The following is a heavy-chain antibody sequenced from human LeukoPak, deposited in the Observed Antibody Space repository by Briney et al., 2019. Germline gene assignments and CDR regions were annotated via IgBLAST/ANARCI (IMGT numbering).Heavy chain of an antibody. D-gene: IGHD6-25*01. V-gene: IGHV3-15*01. J-gene: IGHJ6*03. CDR3: TTEAASDYYYYMDV. Sequence: GGSLRLSCAASGFTFSSYAMSWVRQAPGKGLEWVDRIKSKTDGGTTDYAAPVKGRFTISRDDSKNTLYLQMNSLKTEDTAVYYCTTEAASDYYYYMDVWGKGTTVTVSS. CDR2: IKSKTDGGTT. CDR1: GFTFSSYA.